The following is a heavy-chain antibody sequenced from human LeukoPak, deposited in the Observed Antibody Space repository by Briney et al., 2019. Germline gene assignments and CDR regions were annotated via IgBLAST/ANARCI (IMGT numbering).Heavy chain of an antibody. CDR3: ARAGGYSYGTWWFDP. D-gene: IGHD5-18*01. CDR2: ISYDGSNK. CDR1: GFTFSSYA. J-gene: IGHJ5*02. V-gene: IGHV3-30-3*01. Sequence: PGGSLRLSCAASGFTFSSYAMHWVRQAPGKGLEWVAVISYDGSNKYYADSVKGRFTISRDNSKNTLYLQMNSLRAEDTAVYYCARAGGYSYGTWWFDPWGQGTLVTVSS.